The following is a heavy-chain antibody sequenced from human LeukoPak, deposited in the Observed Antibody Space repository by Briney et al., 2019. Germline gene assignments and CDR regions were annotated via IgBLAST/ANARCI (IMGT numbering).Heavy chain of an antibody. V-gene: IGHV3-30-3*01. D-gene: IGHD5-24*01. CDR2: ISFDGNNK. CDR3: ARDYNSIHTFDI. J-gene: IGHJ3*02. CDR1: GFTFSTYA. Sequence: PGGSLRLSCAASGFTFSTYAIHWVRQAPGKGLEWVSVISFDGNNKYYADSVTGRFTISRDNSKNTLSLQMNSLKTEDTAVYYCARDYNSIHTFDIWGQGTMVTVSS.